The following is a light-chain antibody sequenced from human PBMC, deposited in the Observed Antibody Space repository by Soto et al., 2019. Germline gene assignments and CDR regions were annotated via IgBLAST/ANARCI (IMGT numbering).Light chain of an antibody. J-gene: IGLJ3*02. CDR3: ETWDSNTRV. CDR1: SGHSSYI. CDR2: LEGSGSY. V-gene: IGLV4-60*02. Sequence: QSVLTKSSSASASLGSSVKLTCTLSSGHSSYIIAWHQQQPGKAPRYLMKLEGSGSYNKGSGVPDRFSGSSSGADCYLTISNLQFEDEADYYCETWDSNTRVFGGGTKLTVL.